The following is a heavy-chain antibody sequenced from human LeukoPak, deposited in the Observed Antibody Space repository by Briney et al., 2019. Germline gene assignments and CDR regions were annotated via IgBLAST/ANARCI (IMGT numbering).Heavy chain of an antibody. Sequence: PGGSLRLSCAASGFTFSDTWTHGVRQAPGGGLGWVSRIRSEGGDTTYAESAKGGSTTSRDNAKNTLYLQMNSQRAEDTAVYYCARDWFHAIGYWGQGTLVTVS. D-gene: IGHD2/OR15-2a*01. V-gene: IGHV3-74*03. J-gene: IGHJ4*02. CDR3: ARDWFHAIGY. CDR1: GFTFSDTW. CDR2: IRSEGGDT.